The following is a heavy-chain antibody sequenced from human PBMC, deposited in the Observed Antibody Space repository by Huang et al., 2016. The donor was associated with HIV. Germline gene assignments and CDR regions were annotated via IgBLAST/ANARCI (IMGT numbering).Heavy chain of an antibody. J-gene: IGHJ4*02. CDR3: AKGWGGITQHFDY. Sequence: QVQLVESGGGVVQPGGSLRLSCAASGFTFSSYGMHWVRQAPGKGREWVALIRYDGSNKYYADSVKGRFTISRDNSKNTLYLQMNSLRAEDTAVYYCAKGWGGITQHFDYWGQGTLVTVSS. CDR2: IRYDGSNK. CDR1: GFTFSSYG. D-gene: IGHD2-15*01. V-gene: IGHV3-30*02.